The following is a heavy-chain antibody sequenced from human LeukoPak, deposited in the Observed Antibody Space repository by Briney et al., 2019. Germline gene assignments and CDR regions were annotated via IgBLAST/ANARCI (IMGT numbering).Heavy chain of an antibody. CDR2: IYTSGST. J-gene: IGHJ4*02. V-gene: IGHV4-4*07. CDR1: GGSISSYY. D-gene: IGHD3-9*01. Sequence: SETLSLTCTVSGGSISSYYWSWIRQPAGKGLEWIGRIYTSGSTNYNPSLKSRVTMSVDTSKNQFSLKLSSVTAADTAVYYCARAPEGYYDILTGYSTAHYFDYWGQGTLVTVSS. CDR3: ARAPEGYYDILTGYSTAHYFDY.